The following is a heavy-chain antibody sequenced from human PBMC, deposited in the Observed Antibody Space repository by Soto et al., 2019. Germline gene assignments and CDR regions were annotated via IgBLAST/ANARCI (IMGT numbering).Heavy chain of an antibody. V-gene: IGHV3-43*01. CDR1: GFTFDDYT. CDR2: ISWDGGST. CDR3: AKDISGDYYYGMDV. D-gene: IGHD3-10*01. J-gene: IGHJ6*02. Sequence: GGSLRLSCAASGFTFDDYTMHWVRQAPGKGLEWVSLISWDGGSTYYADSVKGRFTISIDNSKNSLYLQMNSLRTEDTALYYCAKDISGDYYYGMDVWGQGTTVTVSS.